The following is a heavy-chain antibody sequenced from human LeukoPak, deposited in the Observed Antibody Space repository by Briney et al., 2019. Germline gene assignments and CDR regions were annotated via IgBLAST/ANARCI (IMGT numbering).Heavy chain of an antibody. J-gene: IGHJ3*02. CDR1: KYTFSNAW. CDR2: IKSKTHGGTT. Sequence: GGSLRLSCVASKYTFSNAWMSWVRQAPGEGLEWVGRIKSKTHGGTTEYAAPVKGRFSISRDDSKNTLYLQMNSLKTEDTAVYYCTTAPAGDPDAFDIWGQGTMVIVSS. V-gene: IGHV3-15*01. CDR3: TTAPAGDPDAFDI. D-gene: IGHD3-10*01.